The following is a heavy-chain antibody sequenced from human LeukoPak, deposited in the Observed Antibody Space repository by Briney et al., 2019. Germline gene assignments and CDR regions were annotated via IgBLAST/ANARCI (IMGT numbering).Heavy chain of an antibody. J-gene: IGHJ4*02. CDR1: GYTFTGYY. CDR3: ARDPYYYDSSGSDY. V-gene: IGHV1-2*02. Sequence: ASVKVSCKASGYTFTGYYMHWVRQAPGQGLEWMGWINPNSGGTNYAQKFQGRVTMTRDTSISTAYMELSRLRSDDTAVYYCARDPYYYDSSGSDYWGQGTLVTVSS. D-gene: IGHD3-22*01. CDR2: INPNSGGT.